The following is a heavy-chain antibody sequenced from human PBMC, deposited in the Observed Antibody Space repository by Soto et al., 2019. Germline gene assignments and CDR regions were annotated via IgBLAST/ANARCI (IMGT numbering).Heavy chain of an antibody. CDR1: GFTFSNAW. J-gene: IGHJ4*02. Sequence: EVQLVESGGGLVKPGGSLRLSCAASGFTFSNAWMSWVRQAPGKGLEWVGRIKSKTDGGTTDYAAPVKGRFTISRDDSKNTLYLQMNSLKTEDTAVYYCATMLWFGEELYYWGQGTLVTVSS. CDR3: ATMLWFGEELYY. V-gene: IGHV3-15*01. D-gene: IGHD3-10*01. CDR2: IKSKTDGGTT.